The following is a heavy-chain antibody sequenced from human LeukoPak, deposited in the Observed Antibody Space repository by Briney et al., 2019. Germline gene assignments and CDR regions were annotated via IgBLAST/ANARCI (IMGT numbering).Heavy chain of an antibody. CDR2: IYYSGST. J-gene: IGHJ4*02. D-gene: IGHD5-18*01. CDR1: GGSISSYY. Sequence: SETLSLTCTVSGGSISSYYWSWIRQPPGKGLEWIGYIYYSGSTNYNPSLKSRVTISVDTSKNQFSLKLSSVTAADTAVYYCARDAGYSYGRWDYWGQGTLVTVSS. V-gene: IGHV4-59*12. CDR3: ARDAGYSYGRWDY.